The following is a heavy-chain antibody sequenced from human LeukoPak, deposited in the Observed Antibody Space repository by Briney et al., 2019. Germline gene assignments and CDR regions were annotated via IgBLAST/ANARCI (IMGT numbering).Heavy chain of an antibody. CDR3: ARVALEDIVVVPAAVL. D-gene: IGHD2-2*01. CDR2: IRYDGSNK. V-gene: IGHV3-30*02. J-gene: IGHJ2*01. Sequence: PGGSLRLSCAASGFTFSSYGMHWVRQAPGKGLEWVAFIRYDGSNKYYADSVKGRFTISRDNSKNTLYLQMNSLRAEDTAVYYCARVALEDIVVVPAAVLWGRGTLVTVSS. CDR1: GFTFSSYG.